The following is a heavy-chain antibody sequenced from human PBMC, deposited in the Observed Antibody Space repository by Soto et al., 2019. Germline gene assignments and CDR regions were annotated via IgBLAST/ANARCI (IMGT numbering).Heavy chain of an antibody. Sequence: GESLKISCQASGYSFSSSWIGWVRQMPGKGLEWMGIIDPNDSQAIYSPSFQGQVTISADKSIDTAYLQWSSLKTSDTAMYYCARHAGNSWKGDYFDYWGQGALVTVSS. CDR3: ARHAGNSWKGDYFDY. V-gene: IGHV5-51*01. J-gene: IGHJ4*02. D-gene: IGHD6-13*01. CDR1: GYSFSSSW. CDR2: IDPNDSQA.